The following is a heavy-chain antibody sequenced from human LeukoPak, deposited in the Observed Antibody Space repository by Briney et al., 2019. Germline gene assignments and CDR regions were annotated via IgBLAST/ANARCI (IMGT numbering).Heavy chain of an antibody. D-gene: IGHD3-10*01. V-gene: IGHV1-8*03. CDR1: VYTFNTFD. Sequence: ASVKVSCKASVYTFNTFDINWVRQATGQGPEWMGWVNPDNDKTVYAPKFQGRVSISSNNSINTAYMEFSGLKSDDTAVYYCARGRRLRGVTSRPIYYYYYMDVWGGGTTVTVS. J-gene: IGHJ6*03. CDR3: ARGRRLRGVTSRPIYYYYYMDV. CDR2: VNPDNDKT.